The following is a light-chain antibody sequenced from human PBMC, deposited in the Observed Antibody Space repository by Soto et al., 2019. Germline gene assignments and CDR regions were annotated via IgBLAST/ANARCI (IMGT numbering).Light chain of an antibody. CDR1: ALPKKY. CDR2: KDS. CDR3: QSSDNSNNYVV. V-gene: IGLV3-25*03. J-gene: IGLJ2*01. Sequence: SYELTQPPSVSVSPGQTASITCSGDALPKKYAYWYQQKPGQAPVLVIYKDSVRPSGIPERFSASSSGTTVTLTISGVQAEDEADYYCQSSDNSNNYVVFGGGTQLTVL.